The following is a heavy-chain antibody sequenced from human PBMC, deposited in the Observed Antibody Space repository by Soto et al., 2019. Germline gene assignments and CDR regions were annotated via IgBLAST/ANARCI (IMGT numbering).Heavy chain of an antibody. V-gene: IGHV4-30-4*02. CDR1: GGSISSGDYY. CDR2: IYYSGST. Sequence: PSETLSLTCTVSGGSISSGDYYWSWIRQPPGKGLEWIGYIYYSGSTYYNPSLKSRVTISVDTSKNQFSLKLSSVTAADTAVYYCARPHGGSSGWDNWFDPWGQGTLVTVSS. CDR3: ARPHGGSSGWDNWFDP. D-gene: IGHD6-25*01. J-gene: IGHJ5*02.